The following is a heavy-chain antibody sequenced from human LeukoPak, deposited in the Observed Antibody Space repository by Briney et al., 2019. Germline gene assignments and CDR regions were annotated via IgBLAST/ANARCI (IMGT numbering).Heavy chain of an antibody. D-gene: IGHD3-22*01. J-gene: IGHJ3*02. CDR1: GFTFSDYG. V-gene: IGHV3-23*01. CDR2: ISGSGIST. CDR3: AKSWNYYDSSGDDALDI. Sequence: GSRRLSCAAAGFTFSDYGMNWVRQAPGKGLEWVSGISGSGISTYYADSVKGRFTISRDNSKNTLYLQMNSLRVEDTAVYYCAKSWNYYDSSGDDALDIWGQGTMVTVSS.